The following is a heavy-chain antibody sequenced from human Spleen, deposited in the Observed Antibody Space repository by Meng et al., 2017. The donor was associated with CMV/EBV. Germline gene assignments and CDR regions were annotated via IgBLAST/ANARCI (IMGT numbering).Heavy chain of an antibody. CDR1: GFTFDDYG. J-gene: IGHJ4*02. CDR3: ARKGITMVGVEDY. V-gene: IGHV3-20*04. D-gene: IGHD3-3*01. CDR2: INWHGGTT. Sequence: GGSLRLSCAASGFTFDDYGMSWVRQVPGKGLEWVSGINWHGGTTAYADSVKGRFTISRDNAKNSLYLEMNNLRAEDTAFYYCARKGITMVGVEDYWGQGTLVTVSS.